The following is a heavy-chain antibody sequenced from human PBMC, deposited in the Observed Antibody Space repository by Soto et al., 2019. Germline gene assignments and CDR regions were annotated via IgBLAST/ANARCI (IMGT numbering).Heavy chain of an antibody. CDR3: AKDHLTTTVTTVGY. CDR2: ISYHGSDK. D-gene: IGHD4-17*01. J-gene: IGHJ4*02. CDR1: GFTFSNYG. V-gene: IGHV3-30*18. Sequence: QVQLVESGGGVVQPGRSLRLSCAASGFTFSNYGMHWVRQAPGKGLEWVAVISYHGSDKYYADSVKGRFTISRDNSKNTLYLQMDSRRAEDTAVYYCAKDHLTTTVTTVGYWGQGTLVTVYS.